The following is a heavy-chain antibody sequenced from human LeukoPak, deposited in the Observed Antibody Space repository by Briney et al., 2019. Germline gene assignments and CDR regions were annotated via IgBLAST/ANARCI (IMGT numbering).Heavy chain of an antibody. V-gene: IGHV1-18*01. J-gene: IGHJ5*02. Sequence: ALVKVSCKASGGTFSSYAISWVRQAPGQGLEWMGWISAYNGNTNYAQKLQGRVTMTTDTSTSTAYMELRSLRSDDTAVYYCARDRVGGGWFGELLGLNWFDPWGQGTLVTVSS. CDR2: ISAYNGNT. CDR3: ARDRVGGGWFGELLGLNWFDP. D-gene: IGHD3-10*01. CDR1: GGTFSSYA.